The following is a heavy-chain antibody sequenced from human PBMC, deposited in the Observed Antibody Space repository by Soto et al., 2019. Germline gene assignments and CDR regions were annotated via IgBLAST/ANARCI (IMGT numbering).Heavy chain of an antibody. D-gene: IGHD1-1*01. V-gene: IGHV3-23*01. CDR3: VSVGIYYNGLDV. Sequence: GGSLRLSCAASGFTFSNYAMSWVRQAPGKGLEWVSLVSATAGTTYYTDSVKGRFTISRDNSKNTLYLQMNSLTAEDTAVYYCVSVGIYYNGLDVWGQGTTVTVSS. CDR2: VSATAGTT. CDR1: GFTFSNYA. J-gene: IGHJ6*02.